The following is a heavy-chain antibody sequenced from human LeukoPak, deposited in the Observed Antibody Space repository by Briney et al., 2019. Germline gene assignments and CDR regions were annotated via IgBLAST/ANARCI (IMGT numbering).Heavy chain of an antibody. V-gene: IGHV5-51*01. J-gene: IGHJ2*01. Sequence: GESLKISCKGSGYSFTSYWIGWVRQVPGKGLEWMGIIYPGDSDTRYSPSFQGQVTISADKSISTAYLQWSSLKASDTAMYYCARCRGHEIRSVDSSGWSYWYFDLWGRGTLVTVSS. CDR2: IYPGDSDT. CDR3: ARCRGHEIRSVDSSGWSYWYFDL. CDR1: GYSFTSYW. D-gene: IGHD6-19*01.